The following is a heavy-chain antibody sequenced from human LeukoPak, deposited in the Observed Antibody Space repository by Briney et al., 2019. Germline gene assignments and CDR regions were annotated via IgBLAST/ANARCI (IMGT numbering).Heavy chain of an antibody. Sequence: QPGGSLRLSCAASGFTFSNAWMSWVRQAPGKGLDWVSAISGSGGRTYYEDSVKGRFTISRDNSKNTLYLQMNSLRAEDTAVYYCAKDSTVPSYYDILTGYSPYYYYYYGMDVWGQGTTVTVSS. D-gene: IGHD3-9*01. J-gene: IGHJ6*02. V-gene: IGHV3-23*01. CDR1: GFTFSNAW. CDR2: ISGSGGRT. CDR3: AKDSTVPSYYDILTGYSPYYYYYYGMDV.